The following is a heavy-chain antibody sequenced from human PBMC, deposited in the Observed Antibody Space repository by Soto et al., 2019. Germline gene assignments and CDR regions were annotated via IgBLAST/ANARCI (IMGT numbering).Heavy chain of an antibody. J-gene: IGHJ4*02. V-gene: IGHV4-38-2*01. CDR2: IHHGGSP. CDR3: ERGWTEVDTAY. CDR1: GYSISSGYY. Sequence: PSETLSLTCAVSGYSISSGYYWGWIRQSPGKGLEWIGSIHHGGSPLFNPSLEGRVAISIDTSKNQLSLTLSSVTAADTAVHYCERGWTEVDTAYWGQGTLVTVSS. D-gene: IGHD2-21*02.